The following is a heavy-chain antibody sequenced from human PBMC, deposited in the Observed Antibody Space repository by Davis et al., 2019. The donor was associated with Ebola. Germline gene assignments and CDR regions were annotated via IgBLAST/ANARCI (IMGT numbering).Heavy chain of an antibody. D-gene: IGHD4/OR15-4a*01. CDR3: ARDVGLTLVWFDY. Sequence: PSETLSLTCTVSGGSISSYYWSWIRQPPGKGLEWIGEINHSGSTDYNPSLKSRVTISVDTSKNQFSLRVSSVTAADTAVYYCARDVGLTLVWFDYWGRGTLVTASS. CDR2: INHSGST. V-gene: IGHV4-34*01. J-gene: IGHJ4*02. CDR1: GGSISSYY.